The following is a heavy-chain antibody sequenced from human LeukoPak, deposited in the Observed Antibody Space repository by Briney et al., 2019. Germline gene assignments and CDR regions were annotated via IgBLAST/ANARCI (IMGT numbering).Heavy chain of an antibody. J-gene: IGHJ4*02. Sequence: PGGSLRLSCVASGFTFSDSAMHWVRQASGKGLEWVVRIRNKGNNYATAFAASVKGRFTISRDDSKNTAYLQMNSLKTEDTAVYYCSREVDGDGYNSDWGQGTLVTVSS. V-gene: IGHV3-73*01. CDR1: GFTFSDSA. D-gene: IGHD5-24*01. CDR2: IRNKGNNYAT. CDR3: SREVDGDGYNSD.